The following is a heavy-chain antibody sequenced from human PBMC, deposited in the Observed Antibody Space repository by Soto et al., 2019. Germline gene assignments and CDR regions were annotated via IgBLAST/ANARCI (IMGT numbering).Heavy chain of an antibody. CDR1: GYTFTSYG. V-gene: IGHV1-18*01. D-gene: IGHD2-8*01. J-gene: IGHJ4*02. CDR3: ARSGAYCTSITCLFDSF. CDR2: ISAYNGDT. Sequence: QAQLVQSGGEVKKPGASVKVSCRASGYTFTSYGYGWVRQAPGQGLEWMGWISAYNGDTNYAQKFQDRVTLTTDTSTTTAHMELRNLGSDDTAVYYCARSGAYCTSITCLFDSFWGLGTLVTVSS.